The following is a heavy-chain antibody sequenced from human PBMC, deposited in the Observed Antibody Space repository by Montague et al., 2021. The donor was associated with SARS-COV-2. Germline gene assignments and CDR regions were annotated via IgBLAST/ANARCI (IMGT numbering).Heavy chain of an antibody. D-gene: IGHD3-10*01. Sequence: SETLSLTCTVSGGSVSNSPYYWGWIRRPPGRGLEWVGSTSYSGRTYFSPSLKSRLTISVDSSENQFSLRLSSVTAADTAVYYCASSYYYGSGTYVYNYYMDVWGKGTTVTVSS. CDR2: TSYSGRT. CDR1: GGSVSNSPYY. V-gene: IGHV4-39*01. CDR3: ASSYYYGSGTYVYNYYMDV. J-gene: IGHJ6*03.